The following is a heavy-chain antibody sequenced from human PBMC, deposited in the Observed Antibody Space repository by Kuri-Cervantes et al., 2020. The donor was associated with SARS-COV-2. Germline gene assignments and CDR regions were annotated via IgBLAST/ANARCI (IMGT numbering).Heavy chain of an antibody. CDR3: ARDCSSPYKYYYYYYMDV. D-gene: IGHD6-13*01. J-gene: IGHJ6*03. V-gene: IGHV3-21*01. CDR2: ISSTSSYI. CDR1: GFTFSSYS. Sequence: GGSLRLSCAASGFTFSSYSMNWVRQAPGKGLEWVSSISSTSSYIYYADSVKGRFTISRDNAKNSLYLQMNSLRAEDTAVYYCARDCSSPYKYYYYYYMDVWGIGTAVTVSS.